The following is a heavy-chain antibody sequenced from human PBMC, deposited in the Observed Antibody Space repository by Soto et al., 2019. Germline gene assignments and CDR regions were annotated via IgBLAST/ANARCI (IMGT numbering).Heavy chain of an antibody. D-gene: IGHD3-9*01. V-gene: IGHV3-23*01. J-gene: IGHJ5*02. CDR2: ISASGSAT. CDR1: GFTFSTYA. Sequence: GGSLRLSCAASGFTFSTYAMSWVRQAPGRGLEWVSGISASGSATYYADSVKGRFTISRDNSKNTLYLQMNSLRAEDTAVYYCAIDDLLRYFDLGFDPWGQGTLVTVSS. CDR3: AIDDLLRYFDLGFDP.